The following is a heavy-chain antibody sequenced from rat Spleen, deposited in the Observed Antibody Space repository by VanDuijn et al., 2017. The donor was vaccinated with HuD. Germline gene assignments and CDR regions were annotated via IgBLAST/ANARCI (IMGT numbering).Heavy chain of an antibody. Sequence: EVQLVESGGGLVQPGRSLKLSCAASGFTFSDYYMAWVRQAPTKGLEWVATFSSDGGRNFYRDSVKGRFTISRDNAKSTLYLQMDSLRSEEMATYYCATDNNYFDYWFFDFWGPGTMVTVSS. CDR2: FSSDGGRN. V-gene: IGHV5-29*01. D-gene: IGHD1-10*01. CDR3: ATDNNYFDYWFFDF. J-gene: IGHJ1*01. CDR1: GFTFSDYY.